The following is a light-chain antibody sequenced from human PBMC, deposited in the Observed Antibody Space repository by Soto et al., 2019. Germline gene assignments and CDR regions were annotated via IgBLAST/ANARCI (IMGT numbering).Light chain of an antibody. J-gene: IGKJ2*01. Sequence: EVVMTQSPATLSLSPGGRATLSCRASQSVSDSLAWYQQKPGQPPRLLIYGASIRATGVPARFSGRGSGTEFTLTISSLESEDFAVYYCQQNAHWPPYTFGQGTKLEIK. CDR3: QQNAHWPPYT. CDR2: GAS. CDR1: QSVSDS. V-gene: IGKV3D-15*01.